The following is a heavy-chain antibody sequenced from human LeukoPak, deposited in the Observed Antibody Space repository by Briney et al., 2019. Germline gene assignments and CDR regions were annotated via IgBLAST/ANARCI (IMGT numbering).Heavy chain of an antibody. CDR3: AKDLRHGPNYGMDV. V-gene: IGHV3-30*18. CDR1: GFTFSGYG. Sequence: GGSLRLSCAASGFTFSGYGMHWVRQAPGKGLEWVAVISYDGSNKYYADSVKGRFTISRDNSKNTLYLQMNSLRAEDTAVYYCAKDLRHGPNYGMDVWGQGTTVTVSS. J-gene: IGHJ6*02. CDR2: ISYDGSNK.